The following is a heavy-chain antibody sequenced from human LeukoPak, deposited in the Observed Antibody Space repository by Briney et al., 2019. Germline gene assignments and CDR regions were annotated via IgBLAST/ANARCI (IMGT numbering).Heavy chain of an antibody. V-gene: IGHV1-2*02. Sequence: ASVKVSCKASGYTFTGYYMHWVRQAPGQGLEWMGWINPNSGGTNYAQKFQGRVTMTRDTSISTAYMELSRLRSDDTAVYYCARGRNWNDVSQTDAFDIWGQGTMVTVSS. D-gene: IGHD1-1*01. CDR1: GYTFTGYY. J-gene: IGHJ3*02. CDR3: ARGRNWNDVSQTDAFDI. CDR2: INPNSGGT.